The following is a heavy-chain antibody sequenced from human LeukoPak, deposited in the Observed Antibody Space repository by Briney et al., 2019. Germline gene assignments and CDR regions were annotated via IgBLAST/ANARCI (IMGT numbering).Heavy chain of an antibody. CDR1: GGSISSSNW. D-gene: IGHD6-19*01. Sequence: SETLSLTCAVSGGSISSSNWWSWVRRPPGKGLEWIGEIYHSGSTNYNPSLKSRVTISVDKSKNQFSLKLSSVTAADTAVYYCASPGIAVAGTHDAFDIWGQGTMVTVSS. CDR2: IYHSGST. CDR3: ASPGIAVAGTHDAFDI. V-gene: IGHV4-4*02. J-gene: IGHJ3*02.